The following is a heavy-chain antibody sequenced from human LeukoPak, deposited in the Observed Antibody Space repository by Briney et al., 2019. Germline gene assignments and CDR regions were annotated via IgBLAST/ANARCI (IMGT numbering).Heavy chain of an antibody. CDR1: GFTVSSDS. CDR2: IYSGGST. D-gene: IGHD4/OR15-4a*01. Sequence: PGGSLRLSCTVSGFTVSSDSMSWVRQAPGKGLEWVSFIYSGGSTHYSDSVTGRFTISRDNSKNTLYLQMNSLRAEDTAVYYCARRAGAYSHPYDYWGQGTLVTVSS. V-gene: IGHV3-53*01. J-gene: IGHJ4*02. CDR3: ARRAGAYSHPYDY.